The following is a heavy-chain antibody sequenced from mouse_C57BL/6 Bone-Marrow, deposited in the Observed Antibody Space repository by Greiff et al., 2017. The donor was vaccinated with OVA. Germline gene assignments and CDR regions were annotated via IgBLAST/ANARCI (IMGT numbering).Heavy chain of an antibody. CDR3: ARSSYYGSSCWYFDV. V-gene: IGHV1-81*01. Sequence: VQLVESGAELARPGASVKLSCKASGYTFTSYGISWVKQRTGQGLEWIGEIYPRSGNTYYNEKFKGKATLTADKSSSTAYMELRSLTSEDSAVYFCARSSYYGSSCWYFDVWGTGTTVTVSS. D-gene: IGHD1-1*01. J-gene: IGHJ1*03. CDR1: GYTFTSYG. CDR2: IYPRSGNT.